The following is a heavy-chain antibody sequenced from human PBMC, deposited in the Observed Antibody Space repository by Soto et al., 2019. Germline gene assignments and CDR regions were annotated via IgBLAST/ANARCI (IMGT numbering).Heavy chain of an antibody. D-gene: IGHD1-1*01. CDR3: ARLPSRPLTAADQGDWIPYYAMGV. Sequence: TLSLTCTVSGGSVSSRSFYWSWLRQSPWRGLEWIGYIHDSYSTNYSPSLKGRVTISVDTSKNQFALRLRSVTTADTAVYYCARLPSRPLTAADQGDWIPYYAMGVWGQGTTVTVSS. V-gene: IGHV4-61*01. J-gene: IGHJ6*02. CDR2: IHDSYST. CDR1: GGSVSSRSFY.